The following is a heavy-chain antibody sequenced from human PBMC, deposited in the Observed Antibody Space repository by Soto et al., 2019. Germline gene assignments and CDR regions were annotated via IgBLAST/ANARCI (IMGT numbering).Heavy chain of an antibody. D-gene: IGHD3-16*01. CDR3: ARGRRSLPTGEYIDY. Sequence: SETLYLTCTVSAGGSGSYYWSGVRRPPVKGLEWIGYIYYSGSTNYNPSLKSRVTISVDTSKNQFSLKLSSVTAADTAVYYCARGRRSLPTGEYIDYWGQGTLVTVSS. CDR2: IYYSGST. J-gene: IGHJ4*02. V-gene: IGHV4-59*01. CDR1: AGGSGSYY.